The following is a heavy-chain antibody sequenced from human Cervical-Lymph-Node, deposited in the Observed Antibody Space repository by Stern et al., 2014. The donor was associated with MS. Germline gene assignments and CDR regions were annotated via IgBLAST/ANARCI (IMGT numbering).Heavy chain of an antibody. J-gene: IGHJ3*02. Sequence: QLVESGPGLVKPSQTLSLTCTVSGGSISSGGFYWNWIRQHPGKGLEWIGNIYYRGDTSYNPSLKSRVTLSVDTSKNQLSLTLSSVTAADTAVYYCARDYRRGAFDIWGQGTKVTVSS. CDR1: GGSISSGGFY. CDR2: IYYRGDT. CDR3: ARDYRRGAFDI. D-gene: IGHD3-16*02. V-gene: IGHV4-31*03.